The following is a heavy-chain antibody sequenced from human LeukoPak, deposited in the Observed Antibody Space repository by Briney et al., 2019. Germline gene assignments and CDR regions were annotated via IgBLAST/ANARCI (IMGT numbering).Heavy chain of an antibody. CDR1: DDSLNSGAYY. CDR2: MHPRGTA. CDR3: GRWTDAFRLGVF. Sequence: SETLSLSCTVSDDSLNSGAYYWNCIRHHPEKGLEWIRSMHPRGTAYSNPSLGSRAIISVDTSKKHFSLNLRSVTAADTAVYFCGRWTDAFRLGVFGGPGTLVTVSS. V-gene: IGHV4-31*03. J-gene: IGHJ4*02. D-gene: IGHD3-3*01.